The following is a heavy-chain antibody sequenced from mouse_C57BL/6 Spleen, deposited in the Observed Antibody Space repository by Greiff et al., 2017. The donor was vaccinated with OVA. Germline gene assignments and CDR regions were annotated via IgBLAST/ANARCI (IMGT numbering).Heavy chain of an antibody. CDR3: ARDGYYDAMDY. J-gene: IGHJ4*01. V-gene: IGHV1-53*01. CDR1: GYTFTSYW. CDR2: INPSNGGT. Sequence: QVQLQQPGTELVKPGASVKLSCKASGYTFTSYWMPWVKQRPGQGLEWIGNINPSNGGTNYNEKFKSKATLTVDTSSSTAYMQLSSLTSEDSAVYYCARDGYYDAMDYWGQGTSVTVSS. D-gene: IGHD2-2*01.